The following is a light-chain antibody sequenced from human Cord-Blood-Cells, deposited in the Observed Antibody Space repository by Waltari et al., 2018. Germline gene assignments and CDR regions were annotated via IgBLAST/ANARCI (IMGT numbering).Light chain of an antibody. CDR3: QQSYSTLRFT. CDR1: QSISSY. V-gene: IGKV1-39*01. J-gene: IGKJ3*01. CDR2: AAS. Sequence: DIQMTQSPSSLSASVGDRVTITCRASQSISSYLNWYQQKPGKAPKLLIYAASSLQSGVPSRFSGSRSGTDFTLTISSLQPEDFATYYCQQSYSTLRFTFGPGTKVDIK.